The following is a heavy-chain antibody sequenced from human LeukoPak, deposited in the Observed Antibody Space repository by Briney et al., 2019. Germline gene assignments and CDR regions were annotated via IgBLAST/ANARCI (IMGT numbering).Heavy chain of an antibody. Sequence: QTGGSLRLSCAASGFTFSSYGMHWVRQAPGKGLKWVAVIWYDGSNKYYADSVKGRFTISRDNSKNTLYLQMNSLRAEDTAVYYCARGYGETLDYWGQGTLVTVSS. CDR3: ARGYGETLDY. CDR2: IWYDGSNK. CDR1: GFTFSSYG. V-gene: IGHV3-33*01. D-gene: IGHD4-17*01. J-gene: IGHJ4*02.